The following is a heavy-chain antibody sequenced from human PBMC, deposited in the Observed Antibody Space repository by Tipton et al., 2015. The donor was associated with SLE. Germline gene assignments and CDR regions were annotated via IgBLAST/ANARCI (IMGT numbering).Heavy chain of an antibody. CDR3: ARTDTAMVTYYFDY. J-gene: IGHJ4*02. D-gene: IGHD5-18*01. CDR1: GYSIRSGYK. Sequence: TLSLTCSVSGYSIRSGYKWAWIRQPPGKGLEWIGNIFLSGDTYYNPSLKSRVTISVDTSKNQFSLKLSSVTAADTAVYYCARTDTAMVTYYFDYWGQGTLVTVSS. V-gene: IGHV4-38-2*02. CDR2: IFLSGDT.